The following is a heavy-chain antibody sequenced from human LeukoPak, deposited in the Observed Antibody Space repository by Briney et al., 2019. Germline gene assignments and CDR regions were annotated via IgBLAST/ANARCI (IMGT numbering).Heavy chain of an antibody. Sequence: ASVKVSCKASGYTFTSYYMHWVRQAPGQGLEWMGIINPSGGSTSYAQKFQGRVTMTTDTSTSTAYMELRSLRSDDTAVYYCARDRTIGYCSGGSCYFDYWGQGTLVTVSS. CDR3: ARDRTIGYCSGGSCYFDY. CDR2: INPSGGST. CDR1: GYTFTSYY. J-gene: IGHJ4*02. V-gene: IGHV1-46*01. D-gene: IGHD2-15*01.